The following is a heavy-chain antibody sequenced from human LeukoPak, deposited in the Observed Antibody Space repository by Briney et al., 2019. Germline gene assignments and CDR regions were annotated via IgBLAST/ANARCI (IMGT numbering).Heavy chain of an antibody. CDR3: ARAMTSVSFFDY. D-gene: IGHD4-17*01. V-gene: IGHV3-23*01. J-gene: IGHJ4*02. CDR2: ISVGGSTT. CDR1: GFTFSTYA. Sequence: GGSLRLSCAATGFTFSTYAMSWVRQAPGKGLEWVSAISVGGSTTYYADSVKGRFTISRDNSKNTLYLQVNSLRGEDTAVYYCARAMTSVSFFDYWGQGTLVTVSS.